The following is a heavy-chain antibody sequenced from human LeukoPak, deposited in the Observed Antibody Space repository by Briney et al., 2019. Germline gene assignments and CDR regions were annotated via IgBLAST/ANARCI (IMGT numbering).Heavy chain of an antibody. CDR3: ARDAITSGWFDAYDM. V-gene: IGHV3-64*01. CDR1: GFTFKTYA. J-gene: IGHJ3*02. Sequence: GGSLRLSCTASGFTFKTYAMHWVRQAPGRGLEYVSSITTDGTTTYHANSVKGRFTISRDNSKNNLYLQMGSLRVEDMALYYCARDAITSGWFDAYDMWGQGIMVTVSS. CDR2: ITTDGTTT. D-gene: IGHD6-19*01.